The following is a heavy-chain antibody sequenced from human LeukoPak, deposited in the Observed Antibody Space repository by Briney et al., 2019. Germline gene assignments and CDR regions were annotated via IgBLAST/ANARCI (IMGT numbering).Heavy chain of an antibody. CDR2: IGKSGSHT. CDR1: GFTFSDYY. J-gene: IGHJ4*02. D-gene: IGHD1-26*01. V-gene: IGHV3-11*03. Sequence: GGSLRLSCAASGFTFSDYYMGWIRQAPGKGLEWVSYIGKSGSHTNYGDSVKGRFTNARDNAKNSLYLQMNSLRAEDTAVYYCARYPRSGGSSDYWGQGTLVTVSS. CDR3: ARYPRSGGSSDY.